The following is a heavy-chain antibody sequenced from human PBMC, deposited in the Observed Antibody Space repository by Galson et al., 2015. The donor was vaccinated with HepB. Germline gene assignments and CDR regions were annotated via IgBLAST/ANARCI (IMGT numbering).Heavy chain of an antibody. V-gene: IGHV3-33*08. CDR1: GFTFSSYG. CDR2: IWYDGSNK. Sequence: SLRLSCAASGFTFSSYGMHWVHQAPGKGLEWVAVIWYDGSNKYYADSVKGRFTISRDNSKNTLYLQMNSLRAEDTAVYYCARDVEQGGVIVVVPGGMDVWGQGTTVTVSS. J-gene: IGHJ6*02. CDR3: ARDVEQGGVIVVVPGGMDV. D-gene: IGHD2-2*01.